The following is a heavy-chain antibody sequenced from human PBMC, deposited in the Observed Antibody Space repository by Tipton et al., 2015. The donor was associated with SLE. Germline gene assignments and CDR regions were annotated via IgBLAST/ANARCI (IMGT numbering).Heavy chain of an antibody. Sequence: QSGAEVKKPGASVKVSCKASGYSFTSYCIRWVRQAPGQGLEWMGRINPYTGNTNYAQKLQGSATMTTDTSTSTAYMELSSLRSDDAAGYYFASEAIVSGSYYNLWGRGTMVTISS. CDR1: GYSFTSYC. CDR2: INPYTGNT. CDR3: ASEAIVSGSYYNL. J-gene: IGHJ3*01. D-gene: IGHD1-26*01. V-gene: IGHV1-18*04.